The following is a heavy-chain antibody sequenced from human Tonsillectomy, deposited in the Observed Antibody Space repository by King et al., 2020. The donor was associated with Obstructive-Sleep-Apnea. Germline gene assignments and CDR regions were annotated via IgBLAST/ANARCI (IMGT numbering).Heavy chain of an antibody. J-gene: IGHJ5*02. CDR3: ARQASSSLTLGWFDP. D-gene: IGHD6-13*01. Sequence: QVQLQESGPGLVKPSETLSLTCTVSGGSISGYYWSWIRQPPGKGMEWIAYIYSTGSTRYNPSLKSRVTISVDTSKNQFSLKMKSVTAADTAVYYCARQASSSLTLGWFDPWGQGTLVTVSS. CDR1: GGSISGYY. V-gene: IGHV4-59*01. CDR2: IYSTGST.